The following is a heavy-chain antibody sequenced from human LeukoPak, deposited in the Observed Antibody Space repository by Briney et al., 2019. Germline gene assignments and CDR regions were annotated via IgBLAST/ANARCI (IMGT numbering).Heavy chain of an antibody. J-gene: IGHJ3*02. CDR1: GYTFTGYY. Sequence: ASVKVSCKASGYTFTGYYMHWVRQAPGQGLEWMGWINPNSGGTNYAQKFQGRVTITADKSTSTAYMELSSLRSEDTAVYYCAISRGSYYIPDAFDIWGQGTMVTVSS. CDR2: INPNSGGT. CDR3: AISRGSYYIPDAFDI. D-gene: IGHD1-26*01. V-gene: IGHV1-2*02.